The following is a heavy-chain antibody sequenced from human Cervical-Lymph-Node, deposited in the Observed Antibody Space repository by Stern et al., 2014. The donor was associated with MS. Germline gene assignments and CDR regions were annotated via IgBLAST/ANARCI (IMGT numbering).Heavy chain of an antibody. D-gene: IGHD4-17*01. J-gene: IGHJ4*02. Sequence: VQLVESGGGVVQPGRSLRLSCAASGFTFSYHAMHWVRQAPGKGLEWVALISYDGSDKNDADSAKGRFTISRDNSRNPRYLQMNSLRVDDTAVYYCARGGAVTTSDYYLDYWGQGILVTVSS. CDR3: ARGGAVTTSDYYLDY. V-gene: IGHV3-30*01. CDR1: GFTFSYHA. CDR2: ISYDGSDK.